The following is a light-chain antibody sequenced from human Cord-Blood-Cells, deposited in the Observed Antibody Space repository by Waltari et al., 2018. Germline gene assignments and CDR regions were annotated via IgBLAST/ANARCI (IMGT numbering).Light chain of an antibody. Sequence: DIQMTQSPSPLSASVVDRVTITCRASQSMSSYFNRYQQKPGKAPKLLIYAASSLQSGSPSMLSGSAAGAAVTLSCRSLRPKAVATCYCKQSYSIGTCGQGTKVKIK. J-gene: IGKJ1*01. CDR1: QSMSSY. CDR2: AAS. V-gene: IGKV1-39*01. CDR3: KQSYSIGT.